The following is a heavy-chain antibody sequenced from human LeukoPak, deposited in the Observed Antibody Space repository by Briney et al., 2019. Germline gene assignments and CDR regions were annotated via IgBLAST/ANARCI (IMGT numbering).Heavy chain of an antibody. CDR3: ARDLSTAAADYYFDY. Sequence: PGGSLRLSCAASGFTFSTYAMHWVRQAPGKGLEWVAVISYDGRNKYHADSVKGRFTISRDNSKNALYLQMNSLRAEDTAVYYCARDLSTAAADYYFDYWGQGTLVTVSS. V-gene: IGHV3-30*04. J-gene: IGHJ4*02. CDR2: ISYDGRNK. CDR1: GFTFSTYA. D-gene: IGHD6-13*01.